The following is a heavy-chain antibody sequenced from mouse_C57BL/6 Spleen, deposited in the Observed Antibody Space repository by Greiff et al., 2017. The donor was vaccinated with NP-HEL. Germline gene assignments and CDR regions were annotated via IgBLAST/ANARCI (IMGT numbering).Heavy chain of an antibody. V-gene: IGHV1-26*01. CDR3: ARELGPDRYFDV. CDR1: GYTFTDYY. CDR2: INPNNGGT. Sequence: EVQLQQSGPELVKPGASVKISCKASGYTFTDYYMNWVKQSHGKSLEWIGDINPNNGGTSYNQKFKGKATLTVDKSSSTAYMELRSLTSEDSAVYYCARELGPDRYFDVWGTVTTVTVAS. J-gene: IGHJ1*03.